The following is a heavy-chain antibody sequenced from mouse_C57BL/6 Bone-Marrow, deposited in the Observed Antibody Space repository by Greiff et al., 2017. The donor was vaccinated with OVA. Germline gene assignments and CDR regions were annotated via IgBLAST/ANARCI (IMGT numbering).Heavy chain of an antibody. D-gene: IGHD2-1*01. CDR1: EYAFPSHD. CDR2: INSDGGST. J-gene: IGHJ1*03. CDR3: ARHGWGNYWYFDV. Sequence: VQLKESGGGLVQPGESLKLSCESNEYAFPSHDMSWVRKTPEKRLELVAAINSDGGSTYYPDTMERRVIISRDNTKKTLYLQMSSLRSEDTALYYCARHGWGNYWYFDVWGTGTTVTVSS. V-gene: IGHV5-2*01.